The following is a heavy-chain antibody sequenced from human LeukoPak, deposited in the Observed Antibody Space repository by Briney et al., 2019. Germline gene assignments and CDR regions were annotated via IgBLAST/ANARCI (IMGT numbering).Heavy chain of an antibody. V-gene: IGHV4-59*12. CDR3: ARALTTDYYDFWSGYDY. CDR2: IYYDGTT. CDR1: GGSINTYY. J-gene: IGHJ4*02. D-gene: IGHD3-3*01. Sequence: PSETLSLTCTVSGGSINTYYWSWIRQPPGMGLEWIGYIYYDGTTDYNPSLKGRVTISVDTSKNQFSLKLNSVTAADTAVYYCARALTTDYYDFWSGYDYWGQGTLVTVSS.